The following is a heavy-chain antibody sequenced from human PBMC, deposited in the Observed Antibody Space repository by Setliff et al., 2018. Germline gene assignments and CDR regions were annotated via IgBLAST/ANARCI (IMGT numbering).Heavy chain of an antibody. J-gene: IGHJ5*02. CDR2: IYTSGTA. CDR1: GGSVSTFY. CDR3: ARAGGYYGSGSYYNDGWFDP. D-gene: IGHD3-10*01. Sequence: PSETLSLTCRVSGGSVSTFYWTWIRQPPGKGLEWIGYIYTSGTAIYNPSLRSRVTISVDMSKKQFSLKLSSVTAADTAVYYCARAGGYYGSGSYYNDGWFDPWGQGTLVTVSS. V-gene: IGHV4-4*09.